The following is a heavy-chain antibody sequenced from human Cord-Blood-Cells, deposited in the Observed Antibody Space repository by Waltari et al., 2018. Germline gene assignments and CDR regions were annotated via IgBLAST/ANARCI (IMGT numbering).Heavy chain of an antibody. Sequence: EVQLVESGGGLIQPGGSLRLSCAASGFTVSSNYMSWVRQAPGKGLEWVSVIYSGGSTYYADSVKVRFTSSRDNSKNTLYLQMNSRRAEDTAVYYCARTSQQWLVRGYYFDYWGQGTLVTVSS. J-gene: IGHJ4*02. CDR2: IYSGGST. CDR3: ARTSQQWLVRGYYFDY. D-gene: IGHD6-19*01. V-gene: IGHV3-53*01. CDR1: GFTVSSNY.